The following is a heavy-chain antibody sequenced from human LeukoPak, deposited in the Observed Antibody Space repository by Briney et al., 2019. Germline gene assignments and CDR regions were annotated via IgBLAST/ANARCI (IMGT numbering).Heavy chain of an antibody. J-gene: IGHJ6*02. Sequence: ASVTVSCTASGYTFSNYGITWVRRAPGQGLEWMGWISAYNGNTNYAQKLQGRVTMTTDTSTSTAYMELRSLRSDDTAVYYCARRVGWYYYGMDVWGQGTTVTVSS. V-gene: IGHV1-18*01. CDR1: GYTFSNYG. CDR2: ISAYNGNT. CDR3: ARRVGWYYYGMDV. D-gene: IGHD3-10*01.